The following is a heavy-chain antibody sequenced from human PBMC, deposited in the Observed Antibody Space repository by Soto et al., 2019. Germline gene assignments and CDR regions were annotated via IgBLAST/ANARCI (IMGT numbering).Heavy chain of an antibody. J-gene: IGHJ4*02. D-gene: IGHD2-8*01. CDR2: ISGYNGNT. CDR1: CSSFPSYG. V-gene: IGHV1-18*04. CDR3: ARMGYCTTATCPNYFDQ. Sequence: ASVKVSFKTSCSSFPSYGISWVRQAPGQGLEWMGWISGYNGNTNYAQKYQGIVTMTTDTSTSTAYMELRSLRSDDTAVYYCARMGYCTTATCPNYFDQWGQGTLVTFSS.